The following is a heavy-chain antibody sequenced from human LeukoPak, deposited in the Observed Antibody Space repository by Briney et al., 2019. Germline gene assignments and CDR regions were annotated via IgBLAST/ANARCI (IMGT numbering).Heavy chain of an antibody. CDR1: GGSISSGSYY. CDR2: IYSSGST. Sequence: SETLPLTCTVSGGSISSGSYYWSWIRQPAGKTLEWIGRIYSSGSTNYNPSLKSRVTISVDTSKNQFSLKLRSVTATDTAVYYCARVRVGAVADYWGQGTLVTVSS. V-gene: IGHV4-61*02. D-gene: IGHD6-19*01. CDR3: ARVRVGAVADY. J-gene: IGHJ4*02.